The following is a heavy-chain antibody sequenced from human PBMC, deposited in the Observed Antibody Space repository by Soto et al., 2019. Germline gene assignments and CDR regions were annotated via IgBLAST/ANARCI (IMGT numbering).Heavy chain of an antibody. J-gene: IGHJ1*01. CDR2: IFYSGDT. CDR3: VGTGTTDDF. Sequence: VQLQGSGPGLLKPSQTLSLTCTGSGASVNTGGHYWSFIRQPPGKGLEWLGYIFYSGDTYYNPSLKRRATISLNTSRNQFSLTLTSVTDADTAVYYCVGTGTTDDFWGQGTLVTVSS. D-gene: IGHD1-7*01. CDR1: GASVNTGGHY. V-gene: IGHV4-30-4*01.